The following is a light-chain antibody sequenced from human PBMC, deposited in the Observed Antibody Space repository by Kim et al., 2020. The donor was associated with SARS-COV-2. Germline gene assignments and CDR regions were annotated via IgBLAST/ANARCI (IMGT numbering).Light chain of an antibody. CDR1: QGISNY. J-gene: IGKJ1*01. CDR3: QKYDTATWT. V-gene: IGKV1-27*01. CDR2: AAT. Sequence: AALGDGVTITCRASQGISNYLAWYQPKPGNPPKLLIYAATALQLGVSSRFSGSGSGTDFTLTISELQPEDVAIYYCQKYDTATWTFGQGTKMEIK.